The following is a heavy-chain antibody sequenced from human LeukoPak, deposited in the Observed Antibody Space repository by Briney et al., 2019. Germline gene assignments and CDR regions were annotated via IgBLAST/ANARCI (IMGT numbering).Heavy chain of an antibody. J-gene: IGHJ4*02. CDR2: VYPGDSDT. Sequence: GESLKISCKGSGYSFTSYWIGWVGQMPAKGREWMGMVYPGDSDTRYSPSFQGQVTISADKSISTAYLQWSSLKASDTAMYYCARREHYGSGSFVDYWGQGTLVTVSS. D-gene: IGHD3-10*01. CDR1: GYSFTSYW. V-gene: IGHV5-51*01. CDR3: ARREHYGSGSFVDY.